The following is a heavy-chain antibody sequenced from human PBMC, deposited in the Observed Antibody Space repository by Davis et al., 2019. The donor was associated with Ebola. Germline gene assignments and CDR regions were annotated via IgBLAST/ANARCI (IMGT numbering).Heavy chain of an antibody. CDR3: ARDRKSTRWYQLLWYGMDV. Sequence: ASVKVSCKASGYTFTGYYMHWVRQAPGQGLEWMGWINPNSGGTNYAQKFQGWVTMTRDTSISTAYMELSRLRSDDTAVYYCARDRKSTRWYQLLWYGMDVWGQGTTVTVSS. V-gene: IGHV1-2*04. CDR2: INPNSGGT. D-gene: IGHD2-2*01. J-gene: IGHJ6*02. CDR1: GYTFTGYY.